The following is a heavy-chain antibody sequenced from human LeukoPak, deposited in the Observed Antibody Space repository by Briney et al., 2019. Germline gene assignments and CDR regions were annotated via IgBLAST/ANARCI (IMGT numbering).Heavy chain of an antibody. D-gene: IGHD3-10*01. J-gene: IGHJ4*02. CDR2: IDPNSGGT. CDR1: GYTFTGYY. V-gene: IGHV1-2*06. Sequence: ASVKVSCKASGYTFTGYYMHWVRQAPGQGLEWMGRIDPNSGGTNYAQKFQGRVTMTRDTSISTAYMELSRLRSDDTAVYYCARVHGSGSYYNDEGSDYWGQETLVTVSS. CDR3: ARVHGSGSYYNDEGSDY.